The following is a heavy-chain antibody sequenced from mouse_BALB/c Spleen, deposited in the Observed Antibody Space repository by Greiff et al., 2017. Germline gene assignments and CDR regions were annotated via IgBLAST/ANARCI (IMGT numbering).Heavy chain of an antibody. CDR1: GYTFTSYW. CDR3: ARGESQQFAY. Sequence: VQLVESGAELAKPGASVKMSCKASGYTFTSYWMHWVKQRPGQGLEWIGYINPSTGYTEYNQKFKDKATLTADKSSSTAYMQLSSLTSEDSAVYYCARGESQQFAYWGQGTLVTVSA. CDR2: INPSTGYT. J-gene: IGHJ3*01. V-gene: IGHV1-7*01.